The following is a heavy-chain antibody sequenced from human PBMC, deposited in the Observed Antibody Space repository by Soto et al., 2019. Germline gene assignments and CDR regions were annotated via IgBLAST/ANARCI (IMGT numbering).Heavy chain of an antibody. CDR2: IYPGDSDT. CDR1: AYSFSSDW. J-gene: IGHJ4*02. Sequence: PREYLKISCKGSAYSFSSDWIVGVRQMPGKGLEWMGIIYPGDSDTRYSPSFQGQVTISADKSISTAYLQWSSLKASDTAMYYCASGQQLLGGLVYWGPGTLVTVS. V-gene: IGHV5-51*01. CDR3: ASGQQLLGGLVY. D-gene: IGHD6-13*01.